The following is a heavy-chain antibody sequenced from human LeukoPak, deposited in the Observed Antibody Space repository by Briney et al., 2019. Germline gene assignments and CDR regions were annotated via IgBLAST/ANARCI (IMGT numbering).Heavy chain of an antibody. CDR2: IYYSWNT. Sequence: SEPLSLTCTVSGGSISSSSYYWGGIRKPPGKGLEWIGSIYYSWNTYDNPSLKSRVTISVDTSKNQFSLKLSSVPAADTAVYYCPRHRSITMMVYWGQGTLVTVSS. V-gene: IGHV4-39*01. D-gene: IGHD3-22*01. CDR1: GGSISSSSYY. CDR3: PRHRSITMMVY. J-gene: IGHJ4*02.